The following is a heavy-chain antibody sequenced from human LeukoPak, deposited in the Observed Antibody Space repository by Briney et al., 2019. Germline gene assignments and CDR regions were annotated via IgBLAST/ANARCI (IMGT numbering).Heavy chain of an antibody. Sequence: ETGGSLRLSCAASGLTFSSYGMHWVRQAPGKGLEWVAFIRYDGSNKYYADSVKGRFTISRDTSENTLYLQMNRLRAEDTAVYYCAKDFSTNPPLYYYYYMDVWGKGPTVTVSS. CDR3: AKDFSTNPPLYYYYYMDV. CDR1: GLTFSSYG. V-gene: IGHV3-30*02. J-gene: IGHJ6*03. D-gene: IGHD1-14*01. CDR2: IRYDGSNK.